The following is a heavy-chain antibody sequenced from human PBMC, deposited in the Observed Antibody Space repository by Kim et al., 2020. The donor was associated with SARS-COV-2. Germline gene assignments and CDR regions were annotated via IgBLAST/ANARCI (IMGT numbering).Heavy chain of an antibody. V-gene: IGHV3-74*01. Sequence: GGSLRLSCAASGFTFSSYWMHWVRQAPGKGLVWVSRINGDGSTTDYADSVKGRFTISRDNPKNSLYLQMNSLRAEDTAVYYCTRGYYGSGSYRVLDCWGQGTQVTVSS. CDR2: INGDGSTT. J-gene: IGHJ4*02. CDR1: GFTFSSYW. CDR3: TRGYYGSGSYRVLDC. D-gene: IGHD3-10*01.